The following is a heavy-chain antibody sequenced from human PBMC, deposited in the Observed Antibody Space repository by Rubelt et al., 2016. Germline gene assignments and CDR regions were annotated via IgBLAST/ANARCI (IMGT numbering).Heavy chain of an antibody. Sequence: QLQLQESGPGLVKPSETRSLTCTVSGGSISSSSYYWGWIRQPPGKGLEWIGSIYYSGSTYYNPSLRGRVTVSGDTSRNQFSRKLSAVTAADTAVYYCASHWNYHTTYYYGMDVWGQGTTVTVSS. CDR2: IYYSGST. V-gene: IGHV4-39*01. J-gene: IGHJ6*02. CDR1: GGSISSSSYY. CDR3: ASHWNYHTTYYYGMDV. D-gene: IGHD1-7*01.